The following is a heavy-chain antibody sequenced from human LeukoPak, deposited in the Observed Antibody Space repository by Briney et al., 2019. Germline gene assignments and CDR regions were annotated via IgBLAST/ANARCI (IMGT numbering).Heavy chain of an antibody. CDR1: GGSFSGYY. D-gene: IGHD3-9*01. J-gene: IGHJ5*02. Sequence: SETLSLTCAVYGGSFSGYYWSWIRQPPGKGLEWIGEINHSGSTNYNPSLKSRVTISVDTSKNQFSLKLSSVTAADTAVYYCAIMEGYYDILTGYWVGSWFDPWGQGTLVTVSS. V-gene: IGHV4-34*01. CDR2: INHSGST. CDR3: AIMEGYYDILTGYWVGSWFDP.